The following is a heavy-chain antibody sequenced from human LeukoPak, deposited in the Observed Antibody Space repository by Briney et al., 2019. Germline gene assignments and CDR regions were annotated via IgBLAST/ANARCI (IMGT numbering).Heavy chain of an antibody. V-gene: IGHV3-23*01. CDR1: AFPFSSHY. D-gene: IGHD5-12*01. CDR3: AKHFDDRGSIFDH. Sequence: GGSLRLSCEASAFPFSSHYMAWVRQAPGRGLEWVSALNGGGGDIHYIDSVRDRSIISRDNSRNTLYLQMNSLRAEDTAIYYCAKHFDDRGSIFDHWGQGTLVTVSS. J-gene: IGHJ4*02. CDR2: LNGGGGDI.